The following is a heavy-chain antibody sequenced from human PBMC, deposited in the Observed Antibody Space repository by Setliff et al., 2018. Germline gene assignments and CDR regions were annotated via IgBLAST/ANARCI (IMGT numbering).Heavy chain of an antibody. J-gene: IGHJ5*02. CDR3: ARDPGIAAAGTLWFDP. D-gene: IGHD6-13*01. Sequence: SETLSLTCTVSGYSISSGYSWGWIRQPPGKGLEWIGSIYHSGSTNYNPSLKSRVTMSVDTSKNQFSLKLSSVTAADTAVYYCARDPGIAAAGTLWFDPWGQGTLVTVSS. V-gene: IGHV4-38-2*02. CDR2: IYHSGST. CDR1: GYSISSGYS.